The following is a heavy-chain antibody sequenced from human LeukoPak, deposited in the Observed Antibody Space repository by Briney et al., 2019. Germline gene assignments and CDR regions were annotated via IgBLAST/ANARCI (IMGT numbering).Heavy chain of an antibody. V-gene: IGHV3-30*18. CDR2: TSYDGTNK. Sequence: PGGSLRLSCVGSGFTFRSNGMHWVRQAPGKGLEWLASTSYDGTNKYYSDSVKGRFTISRDNSKNTLYLQMNSLRAEDTAVYYCAKVYGSGSYYKNPNDYWGQGTLVTVSS. CDR3: AKVYGSGSYYKNPNDY. D-gene: IGHD3-10*01. CDR1: GFTFRSNG. J-gene: IGHJ4*02.